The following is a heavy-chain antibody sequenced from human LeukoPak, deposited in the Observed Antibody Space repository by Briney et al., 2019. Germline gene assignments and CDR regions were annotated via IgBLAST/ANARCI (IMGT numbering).Heavy chain of an antibody. CDR2: IYYSGNT. CDR1: GGSISSYY. Sequence: SEILSLTCTVSGGSISSYYWSWIRQPPGKGLEWIGYIYYSGNTNYNPSLKSRVTISVDTSKNQFSLKLSSVTAADTAVYYCARYYCSSTICSHFDYWGQGTLVTVSS. J-gene: IGHJ4*02. D-gene: IGHD2-2*01. V-gene: IGHV4-59*01. CDR3: ARYYCSSTICSHFDY.